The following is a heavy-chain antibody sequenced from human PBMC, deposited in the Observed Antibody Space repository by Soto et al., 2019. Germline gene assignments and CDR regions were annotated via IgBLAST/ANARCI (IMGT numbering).Heavy chain of an antibody. D-gene: IGHD5-12*01. CDR2: ISYDGSNK. J-gene: IGHJ4*02. CDR1: GFTFSSYG. CDR3: AKDRYSGYDPYYYFDY. V-gene: IGHV3-30*18. Sequence: PGGSLRLSCAASGFTFSSYGMHWVRQAPGKGLEWVAVISYDGSNKYYADSVKGRFTISRDNSKNTLYLQMNSLRAEDTAVYYCAKDRYSGYDPYYYFDYWGQGTLVTVSS.